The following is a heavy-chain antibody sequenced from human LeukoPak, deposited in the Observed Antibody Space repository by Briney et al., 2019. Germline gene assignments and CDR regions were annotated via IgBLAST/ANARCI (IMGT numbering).Heavy chain of an antibody. CDR2: ISYDGSNK. CDR1: GFTFSSYG. CDR3: ARRPIKYYYYGMDV. V-gene: IGHV3-30*03. Sequence: GGSLRLSCAASGFTFSSYGMHWVRQAPGKGLEWVTVISYDGSNKYYADSVKGRFTISRDNSKNTLYLQMNSLRAEDTAVYYCARRPIKYYYYGMDVWGQGTTVTVSS. J-gene: IGHJ6*02.